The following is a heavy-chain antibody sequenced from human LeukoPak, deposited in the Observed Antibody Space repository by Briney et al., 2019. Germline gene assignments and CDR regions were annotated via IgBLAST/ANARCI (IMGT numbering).Heavy chain of an antibody. Sequence: PGGSLRLSCAASGFTFSIHAMSWVRQAPGRGLEWVSSIDISGSNAYYADSVKGRFTISRDNSRNTLYLQMDSLRAEDSAIYYCAKELRPNDYWGQGTLVTVSS. CDR1: GFTFSIHA. J-gene: IGHJ4*02. CDR3: AKELRPNDY. D-gene: IGHD4-17*01. V-gene: IGHV3-23*01. CDR2: IDISGSNA.